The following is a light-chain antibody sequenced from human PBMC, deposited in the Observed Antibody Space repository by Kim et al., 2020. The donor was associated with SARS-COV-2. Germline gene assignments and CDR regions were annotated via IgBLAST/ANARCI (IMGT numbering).Light chain of an antibody. CDR1: NSDVGCYNY. J-gene: IGLJ2*01. CDR3: SSYTSSTTVV. Sequence: QSITISSTGTNSDVGCYNYVSWYQQHPGKAPNLMIYDVSNRPSGVSNRFSGSKSGNTASLTISGLQAEDEADYYCSSYTSSTTVVFGAGTQLTVL. CDR2: DVS. V-gene: IGLV2-14*03.